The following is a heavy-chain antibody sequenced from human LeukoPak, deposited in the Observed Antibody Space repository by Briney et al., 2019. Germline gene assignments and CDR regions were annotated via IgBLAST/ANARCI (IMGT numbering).Heavy chain of an antibody. CDR1: GGSISTHY. V-gene: IGHV4-59*11. J-gene: IGHJ3*02. D-gene: IGHD4-17*01. CDR2: ISYIGTT. CDR3: ARDQTTVTKGFDI. Sequence: PSETLSLTCTVSGGSISTHYWTWIRQPPGKGLEGIGYISYIGTTNYNPSLKSRVSISVDTSKTYISLKLSSVTAADTAVYYCARDQTTVTKGFDIWGQGTKLTVSS.